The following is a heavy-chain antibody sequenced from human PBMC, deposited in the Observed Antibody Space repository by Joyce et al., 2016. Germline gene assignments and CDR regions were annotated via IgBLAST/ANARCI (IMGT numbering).Heavy chain of an antibody. Sequence: QLVESGGGLVQPGGYLRLSCAASGFTFSTNRMNWVRQAPGKGLEWVANIKEDGIEKYYVDPVKGRFTISRDNAKNSLYLQMESLRAEDTAVYYCARDTRYYFDTGGFYFDFWGQGILVTVSS. CDR2: IKEDGIEK. CDR3: ARDTRYYFDTGGFYFDF. CDR1: GFTFSTNR. D-gene: IGHD3-22*01. V-gene: IGHV3-7*01. J-gene: IGHJ4*02.